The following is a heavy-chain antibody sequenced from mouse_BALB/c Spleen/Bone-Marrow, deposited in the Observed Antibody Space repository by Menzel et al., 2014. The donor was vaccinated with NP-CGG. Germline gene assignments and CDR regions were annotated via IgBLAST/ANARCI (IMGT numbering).Heavy chain of an antibody. CDR1: GFSFSSFG. D-gene: IGHD4-1*01. Sequence: DVKLQESGGGLVQPGGSRKLSCSASGFSFSSFGMHWVRQAPEKGLEWVAYISSGSITIFYADTVKGRFTISRDNPKNTLFLQMTSLRSEDTAMYYCTRGGNWEDFDYWGQGTTLTVSS. CDR3: TRGGNWEDFDY. J-gene: IGHJ2*01. CDR2: ISSGSITI. V-gene: IGHV5-17*02.